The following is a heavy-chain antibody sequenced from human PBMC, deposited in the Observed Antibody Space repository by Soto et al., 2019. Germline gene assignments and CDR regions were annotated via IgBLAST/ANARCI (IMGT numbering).Heavy chain of an antibody. D-gene: IGHD3-3*01. V-gene: IGHV6-1*01. CDR1: GGSVSSISAA. Sequence: SQTLSLTCALSGGSVSSISAAWIWIRQSTSRGLEWLGRTYYRSKWYNDYAVSVKSRITINPDTSKNQFSLQLNSVTPEDTAVYYCARDLLFWYDGYYYYVIAFWSQGTSVTGSS. CDR3: ARDLLFWYDGYYYYVIAF. J-gene: IGHJ6*02. CDR2: TYYRSKWYN.